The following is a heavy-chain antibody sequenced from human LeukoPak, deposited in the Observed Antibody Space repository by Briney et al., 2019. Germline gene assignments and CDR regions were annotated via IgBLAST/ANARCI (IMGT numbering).Heavy chain of an antibody. CDR3: ARDQLTMVRGVRRAFDI. J-gene: IGHJ3*02. V-gene: IGHV4-4*07. Sequence: SETLSLTCTVSGGSISSYYWSWIRQPAGKGLEWIGRIYTSGSTNYNPSLKSRVTMSVDTSKNQFSLKLSSVTAADTAVYYCARDQLTMVRGVRRAFDIWGQGTMVNVSS. CDR2: IYTSGST. D-gene: IGHD3-10*01. CDR1: GGSISSYY.